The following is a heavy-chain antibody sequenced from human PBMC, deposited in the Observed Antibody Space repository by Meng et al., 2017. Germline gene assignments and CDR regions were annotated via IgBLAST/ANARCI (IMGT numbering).Heavy chain of an antibody. J-gene: IGHJ4*02. V-gene: IGHV3-20*04. CDR3: ASGGPIYGDYDFDY. CDR1: GFTFDDYG. CDR2: INWNGGST. D-gene: IGHD4-17*01. Sequence: GESLKISCAASGFTFDDYGMSWVRQAPGKGLEWVSGINWNGGSTGYADSVKGRFTISRDNAKNSLYLQMNSLRAEDTAVYYCASGGPIYGDYDFDYWGQGTLVTVSS.